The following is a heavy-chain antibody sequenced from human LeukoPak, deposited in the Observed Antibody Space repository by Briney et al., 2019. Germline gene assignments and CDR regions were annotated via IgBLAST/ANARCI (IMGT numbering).Heavy chain of an antibody. CDR3: AKGGSKRLGYCSGGSCPFDY. J-gene: IGHJ4*02. CDR2: ITSTGSYT. V-gene: IGHV3-21*04. Sequence: GGSLRLSCAASGFTFSSYNMNWVRQAPGKGLEWVSSITSTGSYTFYADSVKGRFTISRDNSKNTLYLQMNSLRAEDTAVYYCAKGGSKRLGYCSGGSCPFDYWGQGTLVTVSS. D-gene: IGHD2-15*01. CDR1: GFTFSSYN.